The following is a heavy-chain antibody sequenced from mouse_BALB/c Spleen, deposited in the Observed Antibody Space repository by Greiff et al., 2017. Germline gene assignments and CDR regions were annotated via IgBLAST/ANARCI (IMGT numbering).Heavy chain of an antibody. V-gene: IGHV7-3*02. CDR1: GFTFTDYY. J-gene: IGHJ2*01. Sequence: EVKLVESGGGLVQPGGSLRLSCATSGFTFTDYYMSWVRQPPGKALEWLGFIRNKANGYTTEYSASVKGRFTISRDNSQSILYLQMNTLRAEDSATYYCARDITGRGYFDYWGQGTTLTVSS. CDR3: ARDITGRGYFDY. D-gene: IGHD4-1*01. CDR2: IRNKANGYTT.